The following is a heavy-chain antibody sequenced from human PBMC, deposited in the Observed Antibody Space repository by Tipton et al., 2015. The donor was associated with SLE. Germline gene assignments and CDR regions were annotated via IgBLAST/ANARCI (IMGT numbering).Heavy chain of an antibody. CDR3: ASVDY. Sequence: SLRLSCAASGFSFSNYWMNWVRQAPGKGLEWVSVIYISGTTYYADSVKGRFTISRDNSKNTLYLQMNSLRAEDTAVYYCASVDYWGQGTLVTVSS. J-gene: IGHJ4*02. CDR1: GFSFSNYW. V-gene: IGHV3-53*01. CDR2: IYISGTT.